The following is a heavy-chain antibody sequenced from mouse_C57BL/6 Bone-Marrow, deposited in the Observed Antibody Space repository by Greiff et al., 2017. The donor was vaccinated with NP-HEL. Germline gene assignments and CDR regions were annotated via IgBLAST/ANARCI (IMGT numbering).Heavy chain of an antibody. V-gene: IGHV1-4*01. J-gene: IGHJ1*03. CDR3: ARRCTTVVADFDV. CDR2: INPSSGYT. D-gene: IGHD1-1*01. CDR1: GYTFTSYT. Sequence: QVHVKQSGAELARPGASVKMSCKASGYTFTSYTMHWVKQRPGQGLEWIGYINPSSGYTKYNQKFKDKATLTADKSSSTAYMQLSSLTSEDSAVYYCARRCTTVVADFDVWGTGTTVTVSS.